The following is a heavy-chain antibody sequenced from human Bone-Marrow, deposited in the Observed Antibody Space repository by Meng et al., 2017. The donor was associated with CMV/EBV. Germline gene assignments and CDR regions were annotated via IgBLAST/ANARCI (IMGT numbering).Heavy chain of an antibody. D-gene: IGHD2-2*02. CDR1: FSSYA. V-gene: IGHV3-30*04. CDR2: ISYDGSNK. J-gene: IGHJ6*02. Sequence: FSSYAMQWVRQAPGKELEWVAVISYDGSNKYYADSVKGRFTISRDNSKNTLYLQMNSLRAEDTAVYYCAREGMDCSSTSCYKAGMDVWGQGTTVTVSS. CDR3: AREGMDCSSTSCYKAGMDV.